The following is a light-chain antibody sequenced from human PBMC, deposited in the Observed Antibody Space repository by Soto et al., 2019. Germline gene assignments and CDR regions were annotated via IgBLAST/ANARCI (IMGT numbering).Light chain of an antibody. CDR2: DAS. Sequence: EIVLTQSPATLSLSPGERATLSCRASQSVSTYLAWYQQKPGQAPRLLLYDASSRATGIPARFSGSGSGTDFTLTISSLEPEDFAVYYCQQRSNWPPWTFGQGPKVEIK. CDR3: QQRSNWPPWT. J-gene: IGKJ1*01. CDR1: QSVSTY. V-gene: IGKV3-11*01.